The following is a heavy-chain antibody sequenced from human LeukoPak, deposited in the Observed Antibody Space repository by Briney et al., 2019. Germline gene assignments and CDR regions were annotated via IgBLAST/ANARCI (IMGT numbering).Heavy chain of an antibody. CDR3: ARGRRDGYYFDY. CDR2: IDHSGST. J-gene: IGHJ4*02. V-gene: IGHV4-34*01. D-gene: IGHD5-24*01. CDR1: GGSLSGYY. Sequence: SETLSLTCGVYGGSLSGYYWSLIRQPPGEGLGWIGEIDHSGSTNYNPSLKSRATISLDKSKNQVFLKVNSVTAADTAVYYCARGRRDGYYFDYWDQGTLVTVSS.